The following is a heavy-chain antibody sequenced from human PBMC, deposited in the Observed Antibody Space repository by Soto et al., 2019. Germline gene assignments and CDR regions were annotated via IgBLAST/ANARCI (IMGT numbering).Heavy chain of an antibody. V-gene: IGHV2-70*01. CDR1: GFSLSTSGMC. D-gene: IGHD2-2*01. CDR2: IDWDDDK. J-gene: IGHJ6*02. CDR3: ARTPATPKHSPKIVVVPAALYYYYGMDV. Sequence: SGPTLVNPTQTLTLTCTFSGFSLSTSGMCVSWIRQPPGKALEWLALIDWDDDKYYSTSLKTRLTISKDTSKDQVVLTMTNMDPVDTATYYCARTPATPKHSPKIVVVPAALYYYYGMDVWGQGTTVTVSS.